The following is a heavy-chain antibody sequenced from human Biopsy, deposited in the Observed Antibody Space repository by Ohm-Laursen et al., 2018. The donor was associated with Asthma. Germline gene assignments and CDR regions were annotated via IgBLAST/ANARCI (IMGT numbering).Heavy chain of an antibody. V-gene: IGHV3-30*18. CDR2: ISYDGNHK. CDR3: AKRRGYSGHDNDY. J-gene: IGHJ4*02. Sequence: SLRLSCAASGFMFRSFGMHWVRQAPGKGLEWVAVISYDGNHKFYEDSVKGRLTISRDNSKNTLYLQMNSLRTADTAVYYCAKRRGYSGHDNDYWGQGTLVIVSS. D-gene: IGHD5-12*01. CDR1: GFMFRSFG.